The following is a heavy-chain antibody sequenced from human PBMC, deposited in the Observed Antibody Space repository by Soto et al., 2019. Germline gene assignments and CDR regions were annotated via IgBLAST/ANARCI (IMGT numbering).Heavy chain of an antibody. CDR1: GLTFIDSA. D-gene: IGHD2-15*01. CDR2: IVVGSGNT. Sequence: ASVKVSCKASGLTFIDSAVQWVRQTRGHRLEWIGWIVVGSGNTNYAQEFQGRVTMTRDMSTSTAYMELSRLRSDDTAVFYCAISHYCSGGDCTTQSLYYFDNWGQGTVVTVSS. CDR3: AISHYCSGGDCTTQSLYYFDN. J-gene: IGHJ4*02. V-gene: IGHV1-58*01.